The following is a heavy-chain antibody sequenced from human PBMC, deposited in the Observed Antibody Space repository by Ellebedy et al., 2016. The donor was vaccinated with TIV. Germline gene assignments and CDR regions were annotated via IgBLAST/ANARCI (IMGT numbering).Heavy chain of an antibody. CDR3: ARDLGIDY. V-gene: IGHV3-48*01. J-gene: IGHJ4*02. Sequence: GGSLRLSXAASGFTFSSYSMNWVRQAPGKGLEWVSYISSSSSTIYYADSVKGRFTISRDNAKNSLYLQMNSLRAEDTAVYYCARDLGIDYWGQGTLVTVSS. D-gene: IGHD7-27*01. CDR1: GFTFSSYS. CDR2: ISSSSSTI.